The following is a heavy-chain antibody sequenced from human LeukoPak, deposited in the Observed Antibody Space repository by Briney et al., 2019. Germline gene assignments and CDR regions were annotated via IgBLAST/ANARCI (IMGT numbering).Heavy chain of an antibody. CDR3: TRKMGVGGTRPFDY. CDR1: GASISRSNW. J-gene: IGHJ4*02. CDR2: IFYSGTT. D-gene: IGHD1-14*01. V-gene: IGHV4-4*02. Sequence: SETLSLTCTVSGASISRSNWWSWVRQSPGKGPEWIGEIFYSGTTNYNPSLKSRVTVSIDRSKNQFSLNLTSVTAADMAVYYCTRKMGVGGTRPFDYWGRGTLVTVSS.